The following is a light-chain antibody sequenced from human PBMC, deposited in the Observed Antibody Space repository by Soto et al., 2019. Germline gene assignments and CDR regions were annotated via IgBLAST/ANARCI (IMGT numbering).Light chain of an antibody. CDR1: QGISSA. J-gene: IGKJ5*01. Sequence: IQMTQSPSSLSASVGDRVTVTCRASQGISSALAWYQQKPGKAPKLLIYDASSLESGVPSRFSGSGSGTDFTLTISSLQPEDFATYYCQQFNNYPQITFGQGTRLEIK. CDR2: DAS. CDR3: QQFNNYPQIT. V-gene: IGKV1D-13*01.